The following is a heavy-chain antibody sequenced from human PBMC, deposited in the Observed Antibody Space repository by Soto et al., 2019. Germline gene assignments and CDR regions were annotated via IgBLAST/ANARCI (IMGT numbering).Heavy chain of an antibody. D-gene: IGHD2-15*01. V-gene: IGHV1-18*04. J-gene: IGHJ4*02. CDR2: ISAFTGKT. Sequence: QVQLVQSGAEVKKTGASVKVSCKASGFTFTSYGFTWVRQAPGQGLEWLGWISAFTGKTNYAQRLQGRLTMTGDTSTNTAYMELRSLRPDDTAVYYCARDRDSRGGFPFHHCAQGTLVTVSS. CDR3: ARDRDSRGGFPFHH. CDR1: GFTFTSYG.